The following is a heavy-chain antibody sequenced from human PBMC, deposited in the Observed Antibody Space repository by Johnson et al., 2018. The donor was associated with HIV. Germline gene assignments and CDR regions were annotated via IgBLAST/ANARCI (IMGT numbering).Heavy chain of an antibody. CDR2: ISYDGPSK. Sequence: QVQLVESGGGLVQPGGSLRLSCAASGFTFNTYAMNWVRQAPGKGLEWVALISYDGPSKYYADSVKGRFTISRDNSKNTLYLQMNSLRAEDTAVYYCAKLGHDFWSGYRGWAFDIWGQGTMVTVSS. CDR1: GFTFNTYA. V-gene: IGHV3-30-3*02. CDR3: AKLGHDFWSGYRGWAFDI. D-gene: IGHD3-3*01. J-gene: IGHJ3*02.